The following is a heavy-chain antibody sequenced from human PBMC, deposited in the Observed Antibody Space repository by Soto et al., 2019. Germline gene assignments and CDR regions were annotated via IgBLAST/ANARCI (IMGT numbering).Heavy chain of an antibody. CDR1: GFTFSSYA. J-gene: IGHJ5*02. Sequence: GGSLRLSCAASGFTFSSYAMNWVRQAPGKGLEWVSSISSSSSYIYYAVSVKGRFTISRDNAKNSLYLQMNSLRAEDTAVYYCARGAITSGWFDPWGQGTLVTVSS. CDR3: ARGAITSGWFDP. D-gene: IGHD2-2*01. CDR2: ISSSSSYI. V-gene: IGHV3-21*01.